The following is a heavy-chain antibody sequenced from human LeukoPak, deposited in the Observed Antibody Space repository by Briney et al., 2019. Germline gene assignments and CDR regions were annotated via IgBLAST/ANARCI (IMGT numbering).Heavy chain of an antibody. Sequence: SVKVSCKASGGTFSSYAISWVRQAPGQGLEWMGGIIPIFGTANYAQKFQGRVTITADESTSTAYMELSSLRSEDTAVYYCARDGSRWGVAARHLYSFDYWAREPWSPSPQ. D-gene: IGHD6-6*01. CDR3: ARDGSRWGVAARHLYSFDY. CDR2: IIPIFGTA. V-gene: IGHV1-69*13. J-gene: IGHJ4*02. CDR1: GGTFSSYA.